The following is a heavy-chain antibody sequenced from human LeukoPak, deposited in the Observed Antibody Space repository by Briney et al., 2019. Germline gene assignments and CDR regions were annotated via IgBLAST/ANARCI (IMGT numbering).Heavy chain of an antibody. J-gene: IGHJ4*02. Sequence: GGSLRLSCAASGFTFSSYDMHWVRQATGKGLEWVSAIGTAGDTYYPGSVKGRFTISRENAKNSLYLQMNSLRAEDTALYYCARGGGGRYLVYWGQGTLVTVS. CDR2: IGTAGDT. D-gene: IGHD1-26*01. CDR1: GFTFSSYD. V-gene: IGHV3-13*04. CDR3: ARGGGGRYLVY.